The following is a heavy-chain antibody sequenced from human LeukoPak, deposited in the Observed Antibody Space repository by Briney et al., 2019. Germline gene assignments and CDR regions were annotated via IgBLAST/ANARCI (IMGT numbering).Heavy chain of an antibody. Sequence: SETLSLTCTVSGGSISSGGYYWSWIRQPPGKGLEWIGYIYYSGSTNYNPSLKSRVTISVDTSKNQFSLKLSSVTAADTAVYYCARDSWGELPGPFDYWGQGTLVTVSS. CDR2: IYYSGST. CDR3: ARDSWGELPGPFDY. J-gene: IGHJ4*02. D-gene: IGHD1-26*01. CDR1: GGSISSGGYY. V-gene: IGHV4-61*08.